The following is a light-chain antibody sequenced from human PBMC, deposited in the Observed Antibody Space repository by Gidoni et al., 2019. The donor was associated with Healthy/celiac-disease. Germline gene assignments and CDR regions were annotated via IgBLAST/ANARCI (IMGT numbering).Light chain of an antibody. CDR2: DAS. CDR1: QSVSSY. CDR3: QQRSNWPPT. V-gene: IGKV3-11*01. J-gene: IGKJ4*01. Sequence: EIVLTQSPATLSLSPGERATLSCRASQSVSSYLAWYQQKPGQAPRRLIYDASNRATGIPARCSGSGSGTDFTLTISSREPEDFAVDYCQQRSNWPPTFXGXTKVEIK.